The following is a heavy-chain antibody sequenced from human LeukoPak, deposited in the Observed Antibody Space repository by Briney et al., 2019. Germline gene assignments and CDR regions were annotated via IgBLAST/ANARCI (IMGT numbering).Heavy chain of an antibody. Sequence: NPSQTLSLTCTVSGGSISSGSYYWSWIRQPAGKGLEWIGRIHSSGSTNYNPSLKSRVTMSVDTSKNHFSLKLSSVTAADTAVYYCARANSYDGSGHYYEFAYWGQGTLVTVSS. CDR3: ARANSYDGSGHYYEFAY. J-gene: IGHJ4*02. D-gene: IGHD3-22*01. CDR1: GGSISSGSYY. V-gene: IGHV4-61*02. CDR2: IHSSGST.